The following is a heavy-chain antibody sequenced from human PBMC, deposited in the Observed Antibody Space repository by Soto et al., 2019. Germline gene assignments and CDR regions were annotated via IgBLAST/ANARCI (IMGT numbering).Heavy chain of an antibody. J-gene: IGHJ4*02. Sequence: SETLSLTCTVSGGSISSYDLSWIRQPPGKGLEWIGEIYHSGSTNYNPSLKSRVTISVDKSKNQFSLKLSSVTAADTAVYYCARGDYGDYDYWGQGTLVTVSS. CDR3: ARGDYGDYDY. CDR1: GGSISSYD. CDR2: IYHSGST. D-gene: IGHD4-17*01. V-gene: IGHV4-59*12.